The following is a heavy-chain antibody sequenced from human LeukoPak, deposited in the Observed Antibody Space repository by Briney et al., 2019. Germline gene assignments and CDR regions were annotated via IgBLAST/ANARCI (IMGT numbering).Heavy chain of an antibody. V-gene: IGHV3-23*01. J-gene: IGHJ6*02. CDR2: ISGSGDST. CDR1: GFTFNNYA. Sequence: GGSLRLSCAASGFTFNNYAMSWVRQAPGKGLEWVSAISGSGDSTYYANSVQGRFTISRDNSKNTLYLQMNSLRAEDTAVYYCAKPLPTDYYYYYGMDVWGQGTTVTVSS. CDR3: AKPLPTDYYYYYGMDV.